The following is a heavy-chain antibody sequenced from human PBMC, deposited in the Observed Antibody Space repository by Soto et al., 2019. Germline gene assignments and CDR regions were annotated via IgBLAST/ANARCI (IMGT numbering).Heavy chain of an antibody. D-gene: IGHD3-22*01. CDR1: GFALTTSGVG. CDR3: AHRRSDNSRLRDSGTFDV. Sequence: QITLKESGPTLVTPTQTLTLTCTFSGFALTTSGVGVGWIGQPPGKALECLALIYWDDDRRYSPSLKSRLSITKDTSTHEVVLTMTNVDPVDTATYFCAHRRSDNSRLRDSGTFDVWGQGTMVTVSS. V-gene: IGHV2-5*02. CDR2: IYWDDDR. J-gene: IGHJ3*01.